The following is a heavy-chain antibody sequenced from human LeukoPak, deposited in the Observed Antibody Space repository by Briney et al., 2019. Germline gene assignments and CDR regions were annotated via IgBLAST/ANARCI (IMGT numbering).Heavy chain of an antibody. Sequence: SETLSLTCTVSGGSISSYYWSWIRQPPGKGLEWIGYIYYSGSTNYNPSLKSRVTISVDTSTNRFSLKLSSVTAADTAVYYCARVRFTSDGFDYWGQGTLVTVSS. D-gene: IGHD3-10*01. V-gene: IGHV4-59*01. CDR2: IYYSGST. CDR3: ARVRFTSDGFDY. CDR1: GGSISSYY. J-gene: IGHJ4*02.